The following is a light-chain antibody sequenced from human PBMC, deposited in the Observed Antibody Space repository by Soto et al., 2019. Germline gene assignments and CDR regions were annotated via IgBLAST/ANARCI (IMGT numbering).Light chain of an antibody. Sequence: QSVLTQPPLASGTPGQRVTISCSGSSSNIGSNYVYWYQQLPGTAPKLLIYRSNERPSGVPDRFSGSKSGPSAFLAISGLRSEDEADYHCASWDDSLSGWVFGGGTKLTVL. V-gene: IGLV1-47*01. CDR1: SSNIGSNY. CDR2: RSN. CDR3: ASWDDSLSGWV. J-gene: IGLJ3*02.